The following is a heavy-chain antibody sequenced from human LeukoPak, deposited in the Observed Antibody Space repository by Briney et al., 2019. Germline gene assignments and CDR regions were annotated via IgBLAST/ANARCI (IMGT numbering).Heavy chain of an antibody. V-gene: IGHV4-4*07. CDR1: GGSISGYY. D-gene: IGHD2-15*01. CDR3: ARHWSHSVAQFGRSYWFDP. J-gene: IGHJ5*02. Sequence: SSETLSLTCIVSGGSISGYYWSWIRQPAGKGLEWIGHMDTSGHTNYNSSLMSRVTMSVDTSKNQFSLRLTPVTAADTAVYYCARHWSHSVAQFGRSYWFDPWGQGTLVTVSS. CDR2: MDTSGHT.